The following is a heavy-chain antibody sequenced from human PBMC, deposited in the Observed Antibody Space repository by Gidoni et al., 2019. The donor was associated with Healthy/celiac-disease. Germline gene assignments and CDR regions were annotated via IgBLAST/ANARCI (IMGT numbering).Heavy chain of an antibody. D-gene: IGHD2-2*01. CDR1: GFTFSSYS. CDR3: ARDFTARPIVVVPAAINWFDP. J-gene: IGHJ5*02. CDR2: ISSSSSYI. Sequence: EVQLVESGGGLVKPGGSLRLSCAASGFTFSSYSMNWVRQAPGKGLEWVSSISSSSSYIYYADSVKGRFTISRDNAKNSLYLQMNSLRAEDTAVYYCARDFTARPIVVVPAAINWFDPWGQGTLVTVSS. V-gene: IGHV3-21*01.